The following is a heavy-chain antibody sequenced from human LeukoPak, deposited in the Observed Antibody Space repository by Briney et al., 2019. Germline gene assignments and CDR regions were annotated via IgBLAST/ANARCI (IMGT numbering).Heavy chain of an antibody. CDR1: GFTFDDYG. CDR3: ARALGCSGGSCSKNYYYYMDV. J-gene: IGHJ6*03. CDR2: INWNGGST. V-gene: IGHV3-20*04. D-gene: IGHD2-15*01. Sequence: LPGGSLRLSCAASGFTFDDYGMSWVRQAPGKGLEWVSGINWNGGSTGYADSVKGRFTISRDNAKNSLYLQMNSLRAEDTAVYYCARALGCSGGSCSKNYYYYMDVWGKGTTVTVSS.